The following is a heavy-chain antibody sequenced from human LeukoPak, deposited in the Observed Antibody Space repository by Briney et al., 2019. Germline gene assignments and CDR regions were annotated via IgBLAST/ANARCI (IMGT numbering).Heavy chain of an antibody. V-gene: IGHV1-8*01. CDR1: GYTFTSYD. D-gene: IGHD4-23*01. CDR3: ARDYCGGNSVAYYFDY. Sequence: ASVKVSCKASGYTFTSYDINWVRQATGQGLEWMGWMNPNSGNTGYAQKFQGRVTMTRNTSISTAYMELSSLRSEDTAVYYCARDYCGGNSVAYYFDYWGQGTLVTVSS. CDR2: MNPNSGNT. J-gene: IGHJ4*02.